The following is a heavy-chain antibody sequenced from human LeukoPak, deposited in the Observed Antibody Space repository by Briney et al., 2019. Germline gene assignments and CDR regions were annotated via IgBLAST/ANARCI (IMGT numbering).Heavy chain of an antibody. J-gene: IGHJ6*03. CDR1: GFTFSSYA. V-gene: IGHV3-30-3*01. D-gene: IGHD2-2*01. Sequence: GGSLRLSCAASGFTFSSYAMHWVRQAPGKGLEWVAVISYDGSNKYYADSVKGRFTISRDNSKNTLYLQMNSLRAEDTAVYYCARDRCSSTSCPGYYYYYMDVWGKGTTVTVSS. CDR3: ARDRCSSTSCPGYYYYYMDV. CDR2: ISYDGSNK.